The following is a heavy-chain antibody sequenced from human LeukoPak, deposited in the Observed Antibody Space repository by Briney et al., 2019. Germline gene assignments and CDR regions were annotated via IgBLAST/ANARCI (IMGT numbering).Heavy chain of an antibody. CDR1: GYSFTSYW. J-gene: IGHJ4*02. Sequence: GESLLISCKGSGYSFTSYWISWVRQLPGKGLEWMGRIDPSDSYTNYSPSFQGHVTISADKSISTAYLQWSSLKASDTAMYYCARLLAGAAAGTKSDYWGQGTLVTVSS. CDR3: ARLLAGAAAGTKSDY. CDR2: IDPSDSYT. D-gene: IGHD6-13*01. V-gene: IGHV5-10-1*01.